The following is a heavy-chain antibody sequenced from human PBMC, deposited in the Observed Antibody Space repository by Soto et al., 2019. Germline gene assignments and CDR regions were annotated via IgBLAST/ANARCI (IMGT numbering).Heavy chain of an antibody. CDR1: GYTFTSYY. Sequence: GASVKVSCKASGYTFTSYYIHWVRQAPGQGLEWMGWISAYNGNTNYAQRFQGRVTITRDTSASTAYMELSSLRSEDTAVYYCATEGTYYLGQGTLVTVSS. D-gene: IGHD1-1*01. CDR2: ISAYNGNT. V-gene: IGHV1-18*04. CDR3: ATEGTYY. J-gene: IGHJ4*02.